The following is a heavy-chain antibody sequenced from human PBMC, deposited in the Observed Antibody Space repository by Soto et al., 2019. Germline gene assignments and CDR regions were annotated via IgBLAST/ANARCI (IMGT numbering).Heavy chain of an antibody. CDR2: IFRSGST. CDR3: ARDSGGVLGYSFDY. V-gene: IGHV4-31*03. D-gene: IGHD3-16*01. CDR1: GGSINSGGNF. Sequence: VQLQESGPGLVKPSQTLSLTCTVSGGSINSGGNFWSWIRQQPGKGLEWIGCIFRSGSTDYSPSRRSRVTISVDTSKNQFSLRLTSVTAADTAVYYCARDSGGVLGYSFDYWGQGALVTVSS. J-gene: IGHJ4*02.